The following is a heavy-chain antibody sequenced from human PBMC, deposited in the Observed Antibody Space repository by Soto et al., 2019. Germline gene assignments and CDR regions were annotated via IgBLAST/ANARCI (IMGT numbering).Heavy chain of an antibody. D-gene: IGHD6-19*01. V-gene: IGHV3-30*18. Sequence: SGGSLRLSCAASGFTFSSYGMHWVRQAPGKGLEWVAVISYDGSNKYYADSVKGRFTISRDNSKNTLYLQMNSLRAEDTAVYYCAKDPRVYSSGWPYFDYWGQGTLVTVS. CDR1: GFTFSSYG. J-gene: IGHJ4*02. CDR3: AKDPRVYSSGWPYFDY. CDR2: ISYDGSNK.